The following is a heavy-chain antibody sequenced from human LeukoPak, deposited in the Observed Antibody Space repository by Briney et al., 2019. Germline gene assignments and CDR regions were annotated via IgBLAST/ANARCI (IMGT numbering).Heavy chain of an antibody. CDR3: ARILGAGYGSGSYYAN. J-gene: IGHJ4*02. D-gene: IGHD3-10*01. Sequence: SETLSLTCAVYGGSFSGYYWSWIRQPPGNVLEWIGEINHSGSTNYNPSLKSRVTISVDTSKNQSSLKLSSVTAADTAVYYCARILGAGYGSGSYYANWGQGTLVTVSS. CDR1: GGSFSGYY. CDR2: INHSGST. V-gene: IGHV4-34*01.